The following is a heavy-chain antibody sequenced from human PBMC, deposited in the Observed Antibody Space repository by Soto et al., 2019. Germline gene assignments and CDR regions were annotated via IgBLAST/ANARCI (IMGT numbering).Heavy chain of an antibody. V-gene: IGHV1-18*01. Sequence: ASVKVSCKASGYTFTSYGISWVRQAPGQGLEWMGWISAYNGNTNYAQKLQGRVTMTTDTSTSTAYMELRSLRSDGTAVYYCARDRGSGYCSSTSCYLDAFDIWGQGTMVTVSS. J-gene: IGHJ3*02. CDR2: ISAYNGNT. CDR3: ARDRGSGYCSSTSCYLDAFDI. D-gene: IGHD2-2*01. CDR1: GYTFTSYG.